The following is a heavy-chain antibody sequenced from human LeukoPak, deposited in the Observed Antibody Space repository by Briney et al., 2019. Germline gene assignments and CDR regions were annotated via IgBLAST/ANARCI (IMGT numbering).Heavy chain of an antibody. CDR2: SSYDGNNQ. Sequence: GGSLRLSCAASGFTVSSNYMSWVRQAPGKGLEWLAVSSYDGNNQYYADSVKGRFTISRDRDSSKNTLFLQMNSLRAEDTAIYYCAKTMGAIDHDCWGQGTLVTVSS. J-gene: IGHJ4*02. V-gene: IGHV3-30*18. CDR1: GFTVSSNY. D-gene: IGHD1-26*01. CDR3: AKTMGAIDHDC.